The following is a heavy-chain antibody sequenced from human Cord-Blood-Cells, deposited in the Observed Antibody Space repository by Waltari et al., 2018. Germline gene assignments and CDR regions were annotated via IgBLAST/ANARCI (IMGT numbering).Heavy chain of an antibody. J-gene: IGHJ4*02. D-gene: IGHD1-26*01. CDR1: GGTFSSYA. V-gene: IGHV1-69*01. CDR3: ATDRSGSYYY. Sequence: QVQLVQSGAEVKKPGSSVKVSCKASGGTFSSYAISWVRQATGQGLEWMGGVITMLGPANYAQKFQGRVTITADESTSTAYMELSSRRSEDTAVYYCATDRSGSYYYWGQGTLVTVSS. CDR2: VITMLGPA.